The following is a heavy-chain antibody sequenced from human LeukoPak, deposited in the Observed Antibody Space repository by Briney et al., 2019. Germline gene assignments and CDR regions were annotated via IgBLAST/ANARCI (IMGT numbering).Heavy chain of an antibody. J-gene: IGHJ6*02. CDR1: GFTFSSYR. D-gene: IGHD3-22*01. V-gene: IGHV3-74*01. Sequence: PGGSLRLSCVASGFTFSSYRMHWVRQAPGKGLVWVSRINSDGSATTYADSVKGRFTISRDNAKNTLYLQTNSLRAEDTAVYYCLKSTGYYAMDVWGQGTTVTVSS. CDR3: LKSTGYYAMDV. CDR2: INSDGSAT.